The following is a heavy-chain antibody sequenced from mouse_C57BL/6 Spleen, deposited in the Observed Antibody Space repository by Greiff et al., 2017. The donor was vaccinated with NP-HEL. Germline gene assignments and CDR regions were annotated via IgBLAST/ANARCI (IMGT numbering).Heavy chain of an antibody. D-gene: IGHD3-2*02. CDR2: IYPRSGNT. V-gene: IGHV1-81*01. J-gene: IGHJ3*01. CDR1: GYTFTSYG. Sequence: QVQLQQSGAELARPGASVKLSCKASGYTFTSYGISWVKQRTGQGLEWIGEIYPRSGNTYYNEKFKGKATLTADKSSSTAYMELRSLTSEDSAVYFCARPAAQATAWFAYWGQGTLVTVSA. CDR3: ARPAAQATAWFAY.